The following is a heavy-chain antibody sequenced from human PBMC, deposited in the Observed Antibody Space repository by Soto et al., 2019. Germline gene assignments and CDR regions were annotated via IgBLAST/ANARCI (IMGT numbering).Heavy chain of an antibody. CDR2: SMANVVT. CDR3: AKDYTAVAHPHRVILLDY. V-gene: IGHV3-23*01. Sequence: PVESRTLACPSSVCSRDQGSVGWVRQAAGKWVEWVGISMANVVTFYADCVRGGVTSSRDNSKNTVYLRMSSLRVEDTGRYYCAKDYTAVAHPHRVILLDYWGQGTMLTVSS. D-gene: IGHD3-16*01. CDR1: VCSRDQGS. J-gene: IGHJ4*02.